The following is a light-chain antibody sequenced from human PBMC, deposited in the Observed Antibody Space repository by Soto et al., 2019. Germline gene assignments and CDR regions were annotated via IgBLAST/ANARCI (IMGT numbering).Light chain of an antibody. CDR2: KSS. CDR3: QQYNSYSWT. J-gene: IGKJ1*01. CDR1: QSITNW. Sequence: DIQMTQSPSSLPASVGDKVTITCRADQSITNWLAWYQQKPGEGPKLLINKSSNLQSGVSSRFSGSGSGTDFTLTISSLQPDDFATYYCQQYNSYSWTFGQGTKVEIK. V-gene: IGKV1-5*03.